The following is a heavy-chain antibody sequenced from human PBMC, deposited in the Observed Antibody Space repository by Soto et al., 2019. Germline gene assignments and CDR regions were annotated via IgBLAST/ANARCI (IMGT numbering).Heavy chain of an antibody. V-gene: IGHV4-39*01. J-gene: IGHJ4*02. CDR1: DDSINSDKYY. CDR2: IYRGNA. Sequence: QLQLQESGPGLVKPSETLSLTCSVSDDSINSDKYYWGWIRQPPGKGLEWIGSIYRGNAYYNPSLQTRVTIPLATARSQFARMLNAVPAADSAAYFCARLEGLAPVSYYFDFWGPGALVTVSS. D-gene: IGHD3-9*01. CDR3: ARLEGLAPVSYYFDF.